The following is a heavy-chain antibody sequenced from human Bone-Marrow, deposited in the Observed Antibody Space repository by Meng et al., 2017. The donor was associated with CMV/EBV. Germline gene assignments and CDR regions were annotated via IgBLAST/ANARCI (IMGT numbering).Heavy chain of an antibody. CDR3: ARCLIRAAFDL. Sequence: SETLSLTCTVSGASISSQSYHWGWIRQPPGKGPERIGNVFSSGGTYYNPSLKSRVTVYADMSKNEFSLKLTSVTAADTGVYYCARCLIRAAFDLWGQGTMVTVSS. V-gene: IGHV4-39*01. D-gene: IGHD3-10*01. CDR2: VFSSGGT. CDR1: GASISSQSYH. J-gene: IGHJ3*01.